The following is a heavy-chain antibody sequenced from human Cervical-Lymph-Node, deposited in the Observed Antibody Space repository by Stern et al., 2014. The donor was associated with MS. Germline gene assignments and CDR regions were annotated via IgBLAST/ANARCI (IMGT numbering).Heavy chain of an antibody. Sequence: EVQLVESGAEVKKPGESLKISCKLSGYSFTIYYIAWVRQMPGKGLEWMGVIYPYDSDTTYSPPFQGQVTISADNSTTTAYLQWSSLRASDTAMYYCARHVQGFDYWGQGTLVTVSS. CDR2: IYPYDSDT. CDR1: GYSFTIYY. CDR3: ARHVQGFDY. J-gene: IGHJ4*02. V-gene: IGHV5-51*01.